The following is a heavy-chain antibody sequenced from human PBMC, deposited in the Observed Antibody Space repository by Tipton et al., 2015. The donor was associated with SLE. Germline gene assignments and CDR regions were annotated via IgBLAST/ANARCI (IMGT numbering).Heavy chain of an antibody. Sequence: TLSLTCPVSGGSISSGGYHRNWVPQPPGRGLERIGRIFATGGTYYHPSPESRVTISVDTSKNQFSRKLSSVTAADTGVYYCARSLDTFDMWGQGTMVTVSS. J-gene: IGHJ3*02. CDR3: ARSLDTFDM. CDR1: GGSISSGGYH. V-gene: IGHV4-61*02. CDR2: IFATGGT.